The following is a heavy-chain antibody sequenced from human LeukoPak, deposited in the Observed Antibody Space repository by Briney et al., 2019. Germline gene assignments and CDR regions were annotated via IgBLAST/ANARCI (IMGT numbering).Heavy chain of an antibody. CDR3: ARRPALGAYSVFHY. CDR1: GGSISTNNND. CDR2: IQFSGTT. J-gene: IGHJ4*02. Sequence: SETLSLTCVVPGGSISTNNNDWGWIRQPPGKGLEWIGIIQFSGTTYYNPSLRSRVTMSIDTSKKYFSLMLTSVTAADTAVYYCARRPALGAYSVFHYWGQGTQVAVSS. V-gene: IGHV4-39*02. D-gene: IGHD3-16*01.